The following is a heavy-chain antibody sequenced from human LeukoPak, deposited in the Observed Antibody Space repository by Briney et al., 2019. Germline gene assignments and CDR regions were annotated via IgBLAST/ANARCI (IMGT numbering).Heavy chain of an antibody. D-gene: IGHD2-21*02. CDR3: ARFALVVTAFDY. J-gene: IGHJ4*02. V-gene: IGHV3-21*01. Sequence: PGGSLRLSCAASGFTFSSYSMNWVRQAPGKGLEWVSSISSSSSYIYYADSVKGRFTISRDNAKNSLHLQMNSLRAEDTAVYYCARFALVVTAFDYWGQGTLVTVSS. CDR2: ISSSSSYI. CDR1: GFTFSSYS.